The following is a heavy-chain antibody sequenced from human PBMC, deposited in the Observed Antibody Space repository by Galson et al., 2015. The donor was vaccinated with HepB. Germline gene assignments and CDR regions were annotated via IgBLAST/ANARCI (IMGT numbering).Heavy chain of an antibody. CDR2: IYPGDSDT. CDR1: GYSFTSYW. D-gene: IGHD2-2*01. J-gene: IGHJ4*02. Sequence: QSGAEVKKPGESLKISCKGSGYSFTSYWIGWVRQMPGKGLEWMGIIYPGDSDTRYSPSFQGQVTISADKSISTAYLQWSSLKASDTAMYYCARLPAQLSTYPYYFDYWGQGTLVTVSS. V-gene: IGHV5-51*01. CDR3: ARLPAQLSTYPYYFDY.